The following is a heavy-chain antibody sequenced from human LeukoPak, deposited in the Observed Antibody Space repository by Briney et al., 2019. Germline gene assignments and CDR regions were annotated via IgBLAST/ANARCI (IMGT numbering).Heavy chain of an antibody. CDR1: GFTFSSYW. Sequence: GGSLRLSCAASGFTFSSYWMSWVRQAPGKGLEWVANIKQDGSEKYYVDSVKGRFTISRDNAKNSLYLQMNSLRAEDTAVYYCARATTDYADWFDPWGQGTLVTVSS. CDR3: ARATTDYADWFDP. D-gene: IGHD4-17*01. J-gene: IGHJ5*02. CDR2: IKQDGSEK. V-gene: IGHV3-7*01.